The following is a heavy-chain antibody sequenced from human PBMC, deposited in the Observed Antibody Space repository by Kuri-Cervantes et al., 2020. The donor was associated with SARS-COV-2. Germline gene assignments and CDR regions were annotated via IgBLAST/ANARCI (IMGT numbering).Heavy chain of an antibody. Sequence: GESLKISCAASGFTFSSYWMSWVRQAPGKGLEWVANIKQDGSGKYYVDSAKGRFTISRDNAKNSLYLQMNSLRAEDTAVYYCARRFHQYQLPHWYFDLWGRGTLVTVSS. CDR1: GFTFSSYW. CDR3: ARRFHQYQLPHWYFDL. V-gene: IGHV3-7*01. J-gene: IGHJ2*01. D-gene: IGHD2-2*01. CDR2: IKQDGSGK.